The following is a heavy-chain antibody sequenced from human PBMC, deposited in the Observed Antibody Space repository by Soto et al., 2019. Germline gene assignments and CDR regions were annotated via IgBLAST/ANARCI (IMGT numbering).Heavy chain of an antibody. Sequence: GESLKISCKGSGYSFTSYWISWVRQMPGKGLEWMGRIDPSDSYTNYSPSFQGHVTISADKSISTAYLQWSSLKASGTAMYYCARDRPQGEAPLYGMDVWGQGTTVTVSS. J-gene: IGHJ6*02. CDR3: ARDRPQGEAPLYGMDV. CDR1: GYSFTSYW. CDR2: IDPSDSYT. D-gene: IGHD3-10*01. V-gene: IGHV5-10-1*01.